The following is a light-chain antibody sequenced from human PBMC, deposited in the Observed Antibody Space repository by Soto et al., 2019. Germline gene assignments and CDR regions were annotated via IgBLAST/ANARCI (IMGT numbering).Light chain of an antibody. CDR1: QDIGNY. CDR3: QQHDSHPLT. J-gene: IGKJ4*01. V-gene: IGKV1-33*01. Sequence: DIQMTQSPSSLSASVGDRVTVTCRASQDIGNYLCWYQQKLGKAPKLLIYDASYLEAGVPSRFSGSGSGTDFTFTISSLQPEDFATYYCQQHDSHPLTFGGGTKVDIK. CDR2: DAS.